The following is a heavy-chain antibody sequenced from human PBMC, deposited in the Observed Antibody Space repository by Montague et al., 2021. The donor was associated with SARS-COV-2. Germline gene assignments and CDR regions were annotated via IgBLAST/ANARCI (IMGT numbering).Heavy chain of an antibody. Sequence: SETLSLTCTVSGDSVSHDFCTWIRQPPGKGLEWIGYVYYSRSSSXNPSLMCRVSIAVDTSKNQFSLRLSTVTAADTAIYYCVRDPAPSGSGTFYDYWGQGTLVAVSS. J-gene: IGHJ4*02. V-gene: IGHV4-59*02. CDR1: GDSVSHDF. CDR2: VYYSRSS. CDR3: VRDPAPSGSGTFYDY. D-gene: IGHD1-26*01.